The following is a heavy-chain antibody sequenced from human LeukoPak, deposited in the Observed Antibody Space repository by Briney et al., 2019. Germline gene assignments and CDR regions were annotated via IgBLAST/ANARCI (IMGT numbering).Heavy chain of an antibody. J-gene: IGHJ4*02. D-gene: IGHD6-13*01. Sequence: GESLKISCKGSGYGFTSYWIGWVRQMPGKGLEWMGIIYPGDSDTRYSPSFQGQVTISADKSISTAYLQWSSLKASDTAMYYCARGHSGIAAAVSEGPSHFDYWGQGTLVTVSS. V-gene: IGHV5-51*01. CDR1: GYGFTSYW. CDR3: ARGHSGIAAAVSEGPSHFDY. CDR2: IYPGDSDT.